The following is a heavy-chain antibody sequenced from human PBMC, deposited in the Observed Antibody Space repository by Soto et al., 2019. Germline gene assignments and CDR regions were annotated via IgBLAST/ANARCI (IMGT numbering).Heavy chain of an antibody. Sequence: EAQLVESGGGLVQPGGSLRVSCAVSGFTFSDYWMSWVRQAPGKGLEWVAKIKQDGSEKDYVDSVKGRFTISRDNANNSLYLHMYSLRVEATAIYYCARGGRDAYDWFDPWGQGTLVTVSS. J-gene: IGHJ5*02. CDR2: IKQDGSEK. CDR3: ARGGRDAYDWFDP. CDR1: GFTFSDYW. V-gene: IGHV3-7*01. D-gene: IGHD3-16*01.